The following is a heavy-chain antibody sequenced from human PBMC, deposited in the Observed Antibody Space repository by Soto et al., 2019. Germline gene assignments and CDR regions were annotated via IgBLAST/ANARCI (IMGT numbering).Heavy chain of an antibody. CDR2: ISGSGGST. Sequence: GGSLRLSCAASGFTFSSYAMSWVRQAPGKGLEWVSAISGSGGSTYYADSVKGRFTISRDNSKNTLYLQMNSLRAEDTAVYYCAKDKARGAASPRGVISFDYWGQGTLVTVTS. CDR3: AKDKARGAASPRGVISFDY. CDR1: GFTFSSYA. V-gene: IGHV3-23*01. D-gene: IGHD3-10*01. J-gene: IGHJ4*02.